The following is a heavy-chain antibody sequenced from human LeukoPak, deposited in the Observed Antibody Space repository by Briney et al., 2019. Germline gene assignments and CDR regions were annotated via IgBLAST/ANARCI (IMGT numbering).Heavy chain of an antibody. J-gene: IGHJ4*02. V-gene: IGHV3-7*01. CDR3: ARRPSRYSSSQY. CDR2: IKQDGSEK. CDR1: GFTFSSHW. D-gene: IGHD6-13*01. Sequence: GGSLRLSCAASGFTFSSHWMSWVRQAPGKGLEWVANIKQDGSEKYYVDSVKGRFTISRDNAKNSLYLQMNSLRAEDTAVYYCARRPSRYSSSQYWGQGTLVTVSS.